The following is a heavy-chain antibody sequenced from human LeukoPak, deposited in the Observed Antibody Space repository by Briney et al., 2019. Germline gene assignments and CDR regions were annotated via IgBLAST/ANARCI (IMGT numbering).Heavy chain of an antibody. V-gene: IGHV1-2*02. J-gene: IGHJ4*02. CDR1: GYTFTGYY. Sequence: ASVKVSCAASGYTFTGYYMHWVRQAPGQGLEWMGWINPNSSSTNYAQKFQGRVTMSRDTSISTAYMELSRLRADDTAVYCCARDPGDMLTGLSLNWGQETLVTVSS. CDR3: ARDPGDMLTGLSLN. CDR2: INPNSSST. D-gene: IGHD3-9*01.